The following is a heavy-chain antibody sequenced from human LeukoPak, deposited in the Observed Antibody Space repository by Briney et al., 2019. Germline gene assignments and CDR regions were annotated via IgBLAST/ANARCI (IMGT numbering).Heavy chain of an antibody. D-gene: IGHD3-22*01. CDR3: ASYPEDSNAFDI. CDR1: GGSISSYY. V-gene: IGHV4-59*08. Sequence: SETLSLTCTVSGGSISSYYWSWIRQPPGKGLEWIGYIYYSGSTNYNPSLKSRVTISVDTSKNQFPLKLSSVTAADTAVYYCASYPEDSNAFDIWGQGTMVTVSS. J-gene: IGHJ3*02. CDR2: IYYSGST.